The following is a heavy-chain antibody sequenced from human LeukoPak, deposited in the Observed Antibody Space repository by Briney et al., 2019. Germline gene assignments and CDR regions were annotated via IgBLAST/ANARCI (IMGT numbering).Heavy chain of an antibody. D-gene: IGHD1-1*01. Sequence: PGGSLRLSCAASGFTFSSYWMSWVRQAPGKGLEWVSYISSSGSTIYYADSVKGRFTISRDSSKNTLFLQMHSLSAEDTAVYYCARDLEEKLDIGYFDYWGQGTLVTVSS. CDR1: GFTFSSYW. CDR2: ISSSGSTI. V-gene: IGHV3-48*01. CDR3: ARDLEEKLDIGYFDY. J-gene: IGHJ4*02.